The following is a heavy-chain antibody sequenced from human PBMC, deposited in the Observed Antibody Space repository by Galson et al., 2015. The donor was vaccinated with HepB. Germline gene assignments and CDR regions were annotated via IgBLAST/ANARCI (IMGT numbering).Heavy chain of an antibody. J-gene: IGHJ5*01. CDR1: GFNFDEFA. V-gene: IGHV3-9*01. CDR2: ISWNSGLI. D-gene: IGHD3-3*01. CDR3: AKACDFCSAFDS. Sequence: SLRLSCAASGFNFDEFAMHWVRQRPGKGLEWVSGISWNSGLIDYADSVKGRFTISRDNAKTSLFLQLSRLRAEDTAFYYCAKACDFCSAFDSWGQGTLVNVYS.